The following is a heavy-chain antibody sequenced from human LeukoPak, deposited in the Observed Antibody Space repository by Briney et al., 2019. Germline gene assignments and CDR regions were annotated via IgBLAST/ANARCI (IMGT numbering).Heavy chain of an antibody. D-gene: IGHD1-26*01. CDR1: GGSISSYY. CDR3: ARGSYAYYYMGV. Sequence: SETLSLTCTVSGGSISSYYWSWIRQPPGKGLEWIGYIYYSGSTNYNPSLKSRVTISVDTSKNQFSLKLSSVTAADTAVYYCARGSYAYYYMGVWGKGTTVTVSS. V-gene: IGHV4-59*12. J-gene: IGHJ6*03. CDR2: IYYSGST.